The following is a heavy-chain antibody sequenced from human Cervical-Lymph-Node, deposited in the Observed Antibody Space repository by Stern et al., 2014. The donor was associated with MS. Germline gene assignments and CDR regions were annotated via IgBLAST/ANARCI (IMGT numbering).Heavy chain of an antibody. J-gene: IGHJ4*02. V-gene: IGHV4-31*03. CDR1: GGPISGGGYY. CDR3: AREGLNTVPYFDH. CDR2: IYYSGST. D-gene: IGHD4-17*01. Sequence: QLQLQESGPGLVKPSQTLSLTCSVSGGPISGGGYYLRWIRQHPGKGLGWNGHIYYSGSTAYNPSLRSRVTIAVDTSKNQFSLRLTSMTAADAAVYFCAREGLNTVPYFDHWGQGTRVTVSS.